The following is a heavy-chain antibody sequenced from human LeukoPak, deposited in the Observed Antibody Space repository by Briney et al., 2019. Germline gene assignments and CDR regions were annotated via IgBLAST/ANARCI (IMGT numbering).Heavy chain of an antibody. J-gene: IGHJ4*02. CDR3: AEPEGGYYDIRPD. CDR2: ISGSGGST. V-gene: IGHV3-23*01. CDR1: GFTVDSNY. D-gene: IGHD3-22*01. Sequence: GGSLRLSCAASGFTVDSNYLSWVRQAPGKGLEWVSTISGSGGSTYYADSVKGRFTISRDNSKNTLYLQMNSLRAEDTAVYYCAEPEGGYYDIRPDWGQGTLVTVSS.